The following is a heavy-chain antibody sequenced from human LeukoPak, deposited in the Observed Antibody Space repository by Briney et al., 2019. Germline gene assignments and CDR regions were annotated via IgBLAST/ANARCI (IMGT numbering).Heavy chain of an antibody. CDR3: ARGEYDFWSGYYLI. J-gene: IGHJ1*01. D-gene: IGHD3-3*01. Sequence: PGGSLRLSCAASGFTFSSYSMNWVRQAPGKGLEWVSSISSSSSYIYYADSVKGRFTISRDNAKNTLYLQMNSLRAEDTAVYYCARGEYDFWSGYYLIWGQGTLVTVSS. CDR2: ISSSSSYI. CDR1: GFTFSSYS. V-gene: IGHV3-21*01.